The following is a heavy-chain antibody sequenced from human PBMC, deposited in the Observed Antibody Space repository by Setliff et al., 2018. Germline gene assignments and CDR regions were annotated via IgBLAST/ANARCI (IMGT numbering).Heavy chain of an antibody. Sequence: TLSLTCAVYGGSFSGYYWSWIRQPPGKALEWLARIDWDDDKYYSTSLKTRPTISKDTSKNQVVLTMTNMDPVDTATYYCARVKLSDYYDSSGYYHFDYWGQGTLVTV. CDR1: GGSFSGYY. D-gene: IGHD3-22*01. V-gene: IGHV2-70*11. CDR2: IDWDDDK. J-gene: IGHJ4*02. CDR3: ARVKLSDYYDSSGYYHFDY.